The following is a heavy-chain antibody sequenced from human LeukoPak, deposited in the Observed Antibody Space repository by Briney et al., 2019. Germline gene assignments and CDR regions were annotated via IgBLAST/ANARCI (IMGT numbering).Heavy chain of an antibody. V-gene: IGHV1-69*04. CDR3: ARGHDYGDSKSQFDP. CDR2: IIHIFSNA. J-gene: IGHJ5*02. Sequence: SLKLSCKASGVTFSSYAISWVRQAPGQGPEWMARIIHIFSNANYAQYFQGRVTITADKSTTTAYMELSSLRSQDTGVYYCARGHDYGDSKSQFDPWGQGTLVTVSS. CDR1: GVTFSSYA. D-gene: IGHD4-17*01.